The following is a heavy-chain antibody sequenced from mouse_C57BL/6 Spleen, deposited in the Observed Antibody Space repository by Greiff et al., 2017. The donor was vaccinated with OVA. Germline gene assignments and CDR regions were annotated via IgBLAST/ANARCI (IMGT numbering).Heavy chain of an antibody. J-gene: IGHJ1*03. V-gene: IGHV5-17*01. CDR2: ISSGSSTI. CDR1: GFTFSDYG. Sequence: VHVKQSGGGLVKPGGSLKLSCAASGFTFSDYGMHWVRQAPEKGLEWVAYISSGSSTIYYADTVKGRFTISRDNAKNTLFLQMTSLRAEDTAMYYCSYWYFDVWGTGTTVTVSS. CDR3: SYWYFDV.